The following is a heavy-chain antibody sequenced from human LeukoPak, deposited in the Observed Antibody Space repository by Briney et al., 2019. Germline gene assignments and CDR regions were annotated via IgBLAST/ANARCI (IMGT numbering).Heavy chain of an antibody. CDR2: IIPIFGTA. J-gene: IGHJ5*02. D-gene: IGHD2-2*01. V-gene: IGHV1-69*13. Sequence: SVKVSCKASGGTFSSYAISWVRQAPGQGLEWMGGIIPIFGTANYAQKFQGRVTITADESTSTAYMELSSLRSEDTAGYYCARDRSTLWGTDSGWFDPWGQGTLVTVSS. CDR1: GGTFSSYA. CDR3: ARDRSTLWGTDSGWFDP.